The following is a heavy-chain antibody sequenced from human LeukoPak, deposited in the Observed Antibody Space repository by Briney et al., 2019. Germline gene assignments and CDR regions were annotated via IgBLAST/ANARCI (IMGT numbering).Heavy chain of an antibody. CDR2: INSSGGST. Sequence: ASVKVSCKASGYTFTNYYMHWVQQAPGQGLEWMGIINSSGGSTTYAQNFQGRVTMTRDTSTSTVYMELSSLRSEDTAVYYCARGRYTSTYWGQGTLVTVSS. CDR3: ARGRYTSTY. J-gene: IGHJ4*02. CDR1: GYTFTNYY. V-gene: IGHV1-46*03. D-gene: IGHD6-13*01.